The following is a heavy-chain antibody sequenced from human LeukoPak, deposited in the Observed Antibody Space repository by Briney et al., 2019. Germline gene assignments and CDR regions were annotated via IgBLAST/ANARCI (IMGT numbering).Heavy chain of an antibody. CDR3: ARKGSDYYYYGMDV. D-gene: IGHD2-15*01. J-gene: IGHJ6*02. CDR2: MYTSGGA. Sequence: SETLSLTCDVSGGSISGYYWSWIRQPAGKGLEWIGRMYTSGGAMYTPSLRRRLTMSVDTPKNQISLELRSVTAADTAVYYCARKGSDYYYYGMDVWGQGTTVTVSS. CDR1: GGSISGYY. V-gene: IGHV4-4*07.